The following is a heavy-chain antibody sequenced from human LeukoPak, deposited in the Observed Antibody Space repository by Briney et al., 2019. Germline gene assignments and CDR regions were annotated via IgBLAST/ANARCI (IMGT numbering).Heavy chain of an antibody. J-gene: IGHJ3*02. CDR2: VHSDATT. CDR3: ARASDSSGRYSGGHI. V-gene: IGHV4-59*01. CDR1: GGSISNNF. Sequence: SETLSLTCTVSGGSISNNFWSWIRQAPGKGLEGIGYVHSDATTKYNPSLKSRVTISIHTPKNQFSLKVNSVTAADTAVYYCARASDSSGRYSGGHIWGQGTMVTVSS. D-gene: IGHD6-13*01.